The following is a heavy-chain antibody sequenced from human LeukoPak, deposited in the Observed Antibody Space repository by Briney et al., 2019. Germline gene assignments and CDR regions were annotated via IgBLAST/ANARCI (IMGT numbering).Heavy chain of an antibody. V-gene: IGHV1-8*01. CDR1: VYTFSSYD. D-gene: IGHD6-19*01. CDR3: ARRVGSGWPVQH. Sequence: GASVNVSFKASVYTFSSYDINWVRQATGQGLEWMGWMNPNSGNTGYAQKFQGRLNMTRNTSIDTAYMELSSLRSDDTAVYYCARRVGSGWPVQHWGQGTLVTVSS. J-gene: IGHJ1*01. CDR2: MNPNSGNT.